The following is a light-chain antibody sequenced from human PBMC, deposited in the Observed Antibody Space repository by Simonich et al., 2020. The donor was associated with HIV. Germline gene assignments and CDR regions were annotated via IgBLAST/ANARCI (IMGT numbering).Light chain of an antibody. Sequence: DIQMTQSPSSLSASVGDRVTITCRTSQSISNYLNWYQQKPGKAPKLLIYAASNLQSGVPSRFMGSGSGTEFTLVISSMQSEDFAVYYCQQYNAWPTFGGGTKVEIK. J-gene: IGKJ4*01. CDR3: QQYNAWPT. CDR1: QSISNY. V-gene: IGKV1-39*01. CDR2: AAS.